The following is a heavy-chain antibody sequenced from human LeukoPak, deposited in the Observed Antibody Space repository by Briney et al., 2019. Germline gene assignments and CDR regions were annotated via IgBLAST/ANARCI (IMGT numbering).Heavy chain of an antibody. CDR3: AKRVGTSPGYFDY. Sequence: GGSLRLSCAASGFTFSSYAVSWVRQAPGKGLEWVSAISGSGSSTYYADSVKGRFTISRDNSKNTLYLQINSLRAEDTAAYYCAKRVGTSPGYFDYWGQGTLVTVSS. D-gene: IGHD2-21*02. J-gene: IGHJ4*02. V-gene: IGHV3-23*01. CDR1: GFTFSSYA. CDR2: ISGSGSST.